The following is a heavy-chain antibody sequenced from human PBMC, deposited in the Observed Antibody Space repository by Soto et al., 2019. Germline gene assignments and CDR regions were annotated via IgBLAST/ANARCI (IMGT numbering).Heavy chain of an antibody. CDR2: IDSSSSTI. J-gene: IGHJ3*01. CDR3: VRVRFWEQWLGPHDAFEL. CDR1: GFTFSPYS. V-gene: IGHV3-48*02. D-gene: IGHD6-19*01. Sequence: EEQLLESGGGLVQPGGSLRLSCAASGFTFSPYSMNWVRQAPGKGLEWVSYIDSSSSTIHYADSVKGRFIISRDNAKNSLCLQMNSLRDEDTAMYYCVRVRFWEQWLGPHDAFELWGQGTLVTVSS.